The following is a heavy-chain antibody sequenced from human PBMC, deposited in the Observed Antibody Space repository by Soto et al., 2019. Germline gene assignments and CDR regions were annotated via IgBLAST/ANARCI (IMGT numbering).Heavy chain of an antibody. D-gene: IGHD5-18*01. V-gene: IGHV4-59*01. CDR1: GCSINSYH. CDR2: IYYSGST. J-gene: IGHJ4*02. Sequence: SATLSLTCTVSGCSINSYHWSWLRQPPGKGLEWIGYIYYSGSTNYNPSLKSRVTISLDTSKNQFSLKLSSVTAADTAVYYCARDRRGYNYGTFDSWGQGTLVTVSS. CDR3: ARDRRGYNYGTFDS.